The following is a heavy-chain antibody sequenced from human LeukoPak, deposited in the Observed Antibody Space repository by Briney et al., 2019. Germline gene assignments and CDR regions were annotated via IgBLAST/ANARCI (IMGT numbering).Heavy chain of an antibody. CDR2: INSDGSST. CDR1: GFTFSSYW. J-gene: IGHJ4*02. V-gene: IGHV3-74*01. D-gene: IGHD3-3*01. Sequence: GGSLRLSCAASGFTFSSYWMHWVRHAPGKGLVWVSRINSDGSSTSYADSVKGRFTISRDNAKNTLYLQMNSLRAEDTAVYYCARAQSVRFLEWNYDYWGQGTPVTVSS. CDR3: ARAQSVRFLEWNYDY.